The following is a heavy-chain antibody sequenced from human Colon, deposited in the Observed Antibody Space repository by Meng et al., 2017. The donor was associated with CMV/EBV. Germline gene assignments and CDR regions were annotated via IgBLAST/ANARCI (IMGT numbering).Heavy chain of an antibody. D-gene: IGHD5-18*01. V-gene: IGHV3-9*01. CDR3: AKGGAYSYGRNWFDP. CDR2: ISWNSGSM. CDR1: GFTFDDYA. J-gene: IGHJ5*02. Sequence: SLKISCAASGFTFDDYAMHWVRQAPGKGLEWVSAISWNSGSMAYADSVKGRFTIPRDNAKNSLYLQMNSLRAEDTAFYYCAKGGAYSYGRNWFDPWGQGTLVTVSS.